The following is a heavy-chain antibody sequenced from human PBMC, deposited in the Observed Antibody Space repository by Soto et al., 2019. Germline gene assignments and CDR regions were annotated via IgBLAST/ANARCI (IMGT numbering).Heavy chain of an antibody. CDR1: GYTFTSYY. Sequence: ASVKVSCKASGYTFTSYYMHWVRQAPGQGLEWMGIINPSGGSTSYAQKFQGRVTMTRDTSTSTVYMELSSLRSEDTAVYYCAKDRGGYSYGEPFDCWGQGTRVTVSS. J-gene: IGHJ4*02. CDR2: INPSGGST. V-gene: IGHV1-46*01. CDR3: AKDRGGYSYGEPFDC. D-gene: IGHD5-18*01.